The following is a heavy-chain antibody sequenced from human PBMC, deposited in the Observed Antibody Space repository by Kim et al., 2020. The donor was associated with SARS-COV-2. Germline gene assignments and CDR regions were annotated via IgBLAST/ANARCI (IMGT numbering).Heavy chain of an antibody. D-gene: IGHD3-10*01. Sequence: DSGKCRFTIPRDNAKNSLYLQMNSLRAEDTAVYYCARGYYYYGSGGNDYWGQGTLVTVSS. J-gene: IGHJ4*02. CDR3: ARGYYYYGSGGNDY. V-gene: IGHV3-21*01.